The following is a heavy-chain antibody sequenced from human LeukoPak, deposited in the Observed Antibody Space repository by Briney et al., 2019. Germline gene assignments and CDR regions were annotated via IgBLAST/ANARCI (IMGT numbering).Heavy chain of an antibody. CDR3: ARGKYYAPYYYYYMDV. J-gene: IGHJ6*03. CDR1: GGSFSGYY. CDR2: INHSGST. D-gene: IGHD2/OR15-2a*01. Sequence: PSETLSLTCAVYGGSFSGYYWSWIRQPPGKGLEWIGEINHSGSTNYNPSLKSRVTISVGTSKNQFSLKLSSVTAADTAVYYCARGKYYAPYYYYYMDVWGKGTTVTVSS. V-gene: IGHV4-34*01.